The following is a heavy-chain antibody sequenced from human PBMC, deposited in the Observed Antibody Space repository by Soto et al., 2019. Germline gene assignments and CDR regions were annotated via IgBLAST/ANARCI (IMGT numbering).Heavy chain of an antibody. Sequence: QVQLVESGGGVVQPGRSLRLSCAASGFTFSSYAMHWVRQAPGKGLEWVAVISYDGSNKYYADSVKGRFTISRDNSKNTLYLQMNSLRAEDTAVYYCARDIEEQLVRYYYYGMDVWGQGTTVTVSS. CDR1: GFTFSSYA. CDR2: ISYDGSNK. J-gene: IGHJ6*02. V-gene: IGHV3-30-3*01. CDR3: ARDIEEQLVRYYYYGMDV. D-gene: IGHD6-6*01.